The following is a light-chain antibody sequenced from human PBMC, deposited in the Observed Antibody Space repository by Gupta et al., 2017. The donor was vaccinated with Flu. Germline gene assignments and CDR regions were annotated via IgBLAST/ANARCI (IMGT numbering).Light chain of an antibody. J-gene: IGKJ3*01. CDR2: WAS. Sequence: DIVMTQSPDSLAVSLGERATINCKSSQSVLYSSNNKNYLAWYQQKPGQPPKLLIYWASTRESGVPDRFSGSGSGTDFTLTISSLQAEDVAVYYCQQEHSTPPTFGHGTKVDIK. V-gene: IGKV4-1*01. CDR3: QQEHSTPPT. CDR1: QSVLYSSNNKNY.